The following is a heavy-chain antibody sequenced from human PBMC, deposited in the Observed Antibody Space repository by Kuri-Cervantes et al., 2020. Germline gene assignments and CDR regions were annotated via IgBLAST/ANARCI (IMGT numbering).Heavy chain of an antibody. V-gene: IGHV3-48*01. J-gene: IGHJ6*02. CDR1: GFTFSSYS. CDR2: ISSSSSTI. CDR3: ASGPPYDFWSGYYYYYYGMDV. D-gene: IGHD3-3*01. Sequence: LSLTCAASGFTFSSYSMNWVRQAPGKGLEWVSYISSSSSTIYYADSVKGRFTISRDNAKNSLYLQMNSLRAEDTAVYYCASGPPYDFWSGYYYYYYGMDVWGQGTTVTVSS.